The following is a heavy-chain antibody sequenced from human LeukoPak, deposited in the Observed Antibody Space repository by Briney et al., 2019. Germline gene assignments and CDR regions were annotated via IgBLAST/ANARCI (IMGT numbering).Heavy chain of an antibody. V-gene: IGHV1-8*03. CDR1: VYTFTSYD. J-gene: IGHJ6*03. CDR2: MNPNSGNT. D-gene: IGHD3-10*01. CDR3: ARAGAGYYYYMDV. Sequence: ASVKVSCKASVYTFTSYDINWVRPATGQGREWMGWMNPNSGNTGYAQKLQGRVTITRNTSISTAYLELSSLRSEDTAVYYWARAGAGYYYYMDVWGKGTTVTVSS.